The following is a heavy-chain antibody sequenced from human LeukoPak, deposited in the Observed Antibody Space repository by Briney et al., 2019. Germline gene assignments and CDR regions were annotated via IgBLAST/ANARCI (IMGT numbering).Heavy chain of an antibody. J-gene: IGHJ4*02. CDR1: GYTLTELS. D-gene: IGHD3-16*01. Sequence: ASVKVSCKVSGYTLTELSMHWVRQAPGKGLEWMGGFDPEDGETIYAQKFQGRVTMTEDTSTDTAYMELSSLRSEDTAVYYCARRDYDYVWGSYYFDYWGQGTLVTVSS. CDR3: ARRDYDYVWGSYYFDY. V-gene: IGHV1-24*01. CDR2: FDPEDGET.